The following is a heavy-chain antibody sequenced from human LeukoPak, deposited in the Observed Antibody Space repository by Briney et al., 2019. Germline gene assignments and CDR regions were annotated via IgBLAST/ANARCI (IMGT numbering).Heavy chain of an antibody. J-gene: IGHJ4*02. V-gene: IGHV3-21*01. Sequence: GGSLRLSCAASGFTFSSYSMNWVRQAPGKGLEWVSSISSSSSYIYYADSVKGRFTISRDNAKNSLYLQMNSLRAEDTAVYYCATFTMVRGVIGYWGQGTLVTVSS. CDR3: ATFTMVRGVIGY. CDR1: GFTFSSYS. CDR2: ISSSSSYI. D-gene: IGHD3-10*01.